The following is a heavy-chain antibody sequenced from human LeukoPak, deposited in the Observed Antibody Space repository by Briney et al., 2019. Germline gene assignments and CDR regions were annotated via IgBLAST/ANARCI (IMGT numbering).Heavy chain of an antibody. CDR1: GDSISSSSYY. CDR3: ARVGSAWGSYRYGMDV. CDR2: IYYSGST. D-gene: IGHD3-16*02. V-gene: IGHV4-39*01. J-gene: IGHJ6*02. Sequence: SETLSLTCTVSGDSISSSSYYWGWIRQPPGKGLEWIGSIYYSGSTYYNPSLGSRVTISVDTSKNQFSLKLSSVTAADTAVYYCARVGSAWGSYRYGMDVWGQGTTVTVSS.